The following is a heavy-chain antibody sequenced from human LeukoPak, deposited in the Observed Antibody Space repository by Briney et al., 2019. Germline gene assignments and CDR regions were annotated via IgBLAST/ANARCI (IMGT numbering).Heavy chain of an antibody. CDR3: ARDRAGAFDI. CDR1: GFTFSSYA. V-gene: IGHV3-30*04. J-gene: IGHJ3*02. Sequence: GGSLRLSCAASGFTFSSYAMHWVRQAPGKGLKWVAVISYDGSNKYYADSVKGRFTISRDNSKNTLYLQMNSLIAEDTAVYYCARDRAGAFDIWGQGTMVTVSS. CDR2: ISYDGSNK.